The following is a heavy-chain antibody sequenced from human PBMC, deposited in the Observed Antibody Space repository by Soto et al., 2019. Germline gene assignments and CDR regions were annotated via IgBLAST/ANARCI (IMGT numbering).Heavy chain of an antibody. CDR2: MNPNSGNT. CDR1: GYTFTSYD. J-gene: IGHJ2*01. Sequence: QVQLVQSGAEVKKPGASVKVSCKASGYTFTSYDINWVRQATGQGLEWMGWMNPNSGNTGYAQKFQGRVTMTRNTSISTAYMELSSLRSEDTAGDYGARPTGELAYFDLWGRGTLVTVSS. V-gene: IGHV1-8*01. CDR3: ARPTGELAYFDL. D-gene: IGHD7-27*01.